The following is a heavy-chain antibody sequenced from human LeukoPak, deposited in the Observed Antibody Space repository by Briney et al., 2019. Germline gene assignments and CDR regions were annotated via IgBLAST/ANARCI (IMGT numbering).Heavy chain of an antibody. D-gene: IGHD6-13*01. CDR3: ARRPQPPIAAATGFDP. Sequence: SETLSLTCTVSGGSISSSSYYWGWIRQPPGKGLEWIGSIYYSGSTYYNPSLKSRVTISVDTSKNQFSLKLSSVTAADTAVYYCARRPQPPIAAATGFDPWGQGTLVTVSS. J-gene: IGHJ5*02. CDR2: IYYSGST. CDR1: GGSISSSSYY. V-gene: IGHV4-39*01.